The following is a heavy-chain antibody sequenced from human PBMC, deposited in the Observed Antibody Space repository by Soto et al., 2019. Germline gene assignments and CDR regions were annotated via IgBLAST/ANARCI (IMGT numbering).Heavy chain of an antibody. D-gene: IGHD3-22*01. CDR2: IIPIFGTA. CDR3: ARGSYYYDSRGDYLTYYYYYGMDV. V-gene: IGHV1-69*01. CDR1: DGTFSSYA. J-gene: IGHJ6*02. Sequence: QVQLVQSGAEVKKPGSSVKVSCKASDGTFSSYAISWVRQAPGQGLEWMGGIIPIFGTANYAQKFQGRVTITADESTRTVYMELSSLRSEDTAVYYCARGSYYYDSRGDYLTYYYYYGMDVWGQGTTVTVSS.